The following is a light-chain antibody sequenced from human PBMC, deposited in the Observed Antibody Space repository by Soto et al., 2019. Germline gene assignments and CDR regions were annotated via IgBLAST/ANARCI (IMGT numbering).Light chain of an antibody. Sequence: QAVLTQPPSASGTPGQRVTISCSGSSSNIGVNPVAWYQQLPGTAPKLLIYANNQRPSGVPDRFSASKSGTSASLAISGLQSEDEADYYCAAWDDTSKVFGTGTKVTVL. CDR1: SSNIGVNP. CDR2: ANN. J-gene: IGLJ1*01. CDR3: AAWDDTSKV. V-gene: IGLV1-44*01.